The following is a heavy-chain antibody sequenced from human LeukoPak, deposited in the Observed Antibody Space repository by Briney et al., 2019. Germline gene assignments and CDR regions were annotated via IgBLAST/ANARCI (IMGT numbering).Heavy chain of an antibody. D-gene: IGHD3-3*01. CDR2: ISSSSSYI. CDR3: ARVVAIFGVVITRIDY. V-gene: IGHV3-21*01. CDR1: GFTFSSYS. J-gene: IGHJ4*02. Sequence: GGSLRLSCAASGFTFSSYSMNWVRQAPGKGLELVSSISSSSSYIYYADSVKGRFTISRDNAKNSLYLQMNSLRAEDTAVYYCARVVAIFGVVITRIDYWGQGTLVTVSS.